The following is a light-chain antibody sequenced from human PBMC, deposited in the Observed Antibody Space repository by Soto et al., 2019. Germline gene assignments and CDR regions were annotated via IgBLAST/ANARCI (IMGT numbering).Light chain of an antibody. CDR2: EVN. CDR3: CSFTSSNTHV. CDR1: SRNVGNYNL. J-gene: IGLJ1*01. V-gene: IGLV2-23*02. Sequence: QSALTQPASVSGSLGQSITISCTGTSRNVGNYNLVSWYQQHPGKVPKLILFEVNKRPSGVSGRFSGSKSGNTASLTISGLQAEDEADYYCCSFTSSNTHVFGTGTKLTVL.